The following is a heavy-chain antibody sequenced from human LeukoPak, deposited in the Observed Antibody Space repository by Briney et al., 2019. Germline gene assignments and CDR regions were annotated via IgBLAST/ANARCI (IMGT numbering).Heavy chain of an antibody. J-gene: IGHJ4*02. D-gene: IGHD3-10*01. CDR1: GYTFTGYY. Sequence: ASVKVSCKASGYTFTGYYMHWVRQAPGQGLEWMGWINPNSGGTNYAQKFQGRVTITRDTSASTAYMELSSLRSEDTAVYYCALQGVRGVSYYFDYWGQGTLVTVSS. V-gene: IGHV1-2*02. CDR3: ALQGVRGVSYYFDY. CDR2: INPNSGGT.